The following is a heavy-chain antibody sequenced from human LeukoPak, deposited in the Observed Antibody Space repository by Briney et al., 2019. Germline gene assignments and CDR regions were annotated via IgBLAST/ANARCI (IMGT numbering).Heavy chain of an antibody. CDR1: GFTFSNYW. D-gene: IGHD3-9*01. CDR2: IKQDGSDK. CDR3: ARDSADNLD. J-gene: IGHJ4*02. V-gene: IGHV3-7*01. Sequence: GGSLRLSCAASGFTFSNYWMSWVRQAPGKGLEWVANIKQDGSDKYYVDSVKGRFTISRDNAKNSLYLQMNSLRAEDTALYYCARDSADNLDWGQGTLVTVSS.